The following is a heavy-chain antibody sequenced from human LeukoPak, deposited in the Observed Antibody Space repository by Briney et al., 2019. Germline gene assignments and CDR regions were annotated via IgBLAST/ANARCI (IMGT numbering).Heavy chain of an antibody. J-gene: IGHJ6*03. CDR3: ARDREDIVVVPAAKGGYYYYYMDV. CDR2: IIPIFGTA. D-gene: IGHD2-2*01. V-gene: IGHV1-69*05. CDR1: GGTFSSYA. Sequence: SVKVSCKASGGTFSSYAISWVRQAPGQGLEWMGGIIPIFGTANYAQKFQGRVTITTDESTNTAYMELGSLRSEDTAVYYCARDREDIVVVPAAKGGYYYYYMDVWGKGTTVTVSS.